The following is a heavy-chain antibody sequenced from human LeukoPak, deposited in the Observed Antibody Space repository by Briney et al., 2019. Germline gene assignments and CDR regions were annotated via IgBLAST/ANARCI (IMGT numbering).Heavy chain of an antibody. CDR3: ARVWFGEFYGMDV. V-gene: IGHV1-2*02. CDR1: GYTFTGYY. Sequence: ASVKVSCKASGYTFTGYYMHWVRQAPGQGLEWMGWINPNSGGTNYAQKFQGRVTMTRDTSISTAYTELSRLRSDDTAVYYCARVWFGEFYGMDVWGQGTTVTVSS. D-gene: IGHD3-10*01. J-gene: IGHJ6*02. CDR2: INPNSGGT.